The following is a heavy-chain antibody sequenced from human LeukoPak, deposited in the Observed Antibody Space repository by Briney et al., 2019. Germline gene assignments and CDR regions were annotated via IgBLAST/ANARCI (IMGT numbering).Heavy chain of an antibody. CDR3: ARDSRGYSGYEDQIKYYYYGMDV. Sequence: SETLSLTCAVSGGSISSSNWWSWVRQPPGKGLEWIGEIYHSGSTNYNPSLKSRVTISVDKSKNQFSLKLSSVTAADTAVYYCARDSRGYSGYEDQIKYYYYGMDVWGKGTTVTVSS. CDR1: GGSISSSNW. CDR2: IYHSGST. J-gene: IGHJ6*04. D-gene: IGHD5-12*01. V-gene: IGHV4-4*02.